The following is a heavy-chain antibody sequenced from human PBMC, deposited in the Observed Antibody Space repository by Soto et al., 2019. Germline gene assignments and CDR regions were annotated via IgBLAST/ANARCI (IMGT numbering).Heavy chain of an antibody. J-gene: IGHJ4*02. Sequence: EVQLVESGGGLVQPGGSLRLSCAASGFTFSSYWMSWVRQAPGKGLEWVANIKQDGSEKYYVDSVKGRFTISRDNAKNSLYLQMNSLRAADTAVYYCASGGSYCSSTSCYAEIDYWGQGTLVTVSS. V-gene: IGHV3-7*01. CDR2: IKQDGSEK. CDR3: ASGGSYCSSTSCYAEIDY. CDR1: GFTFSSYW. D-gene: IGHD2-2*01.